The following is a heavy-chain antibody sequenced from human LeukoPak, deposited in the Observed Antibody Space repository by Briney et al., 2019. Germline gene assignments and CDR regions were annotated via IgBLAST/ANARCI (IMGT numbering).Heavy chain of an antibody. CDR1: GYTFTSYD. CDR2: MNPNSGNT. J-gene: IGHJ4*02. V-gene: IGHV1-8*01. CDR3: ASVLRPRSNDY. Sequence: AASVKVSCKASGYTFTSYDINWVRQAPGQGLEWMGWMNPNSGNTVYAQKFKGRVTMTRNTSISTAYMALSSLRSEDTAVYYCASVLRPRSNDYRGQGTLVTVSS. D-gene: IGHD2-8*02.